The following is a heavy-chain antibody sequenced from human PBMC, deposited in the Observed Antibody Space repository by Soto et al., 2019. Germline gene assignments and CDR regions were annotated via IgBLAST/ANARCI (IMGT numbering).Heavy chain of an antibody. J-gene: IGHJ5*02. CDR1: GFTFSRHA. CDR2: ISYDGRNK. D-gene: IGHD1-1*01. Sequence: PGGSLRLSCAASGFTFSRHAMHWVRQAPGKGLEWVSVISYDGRNKYYTDSVNGRFTISRDNAKNTLSLQMDSLRTEDTAVYYYARDSWNRPSNWFDPWGQGTLFTVSS. V-gene: IGHV3-30*04. CDR3: ARDSWNRPSNWFDP.